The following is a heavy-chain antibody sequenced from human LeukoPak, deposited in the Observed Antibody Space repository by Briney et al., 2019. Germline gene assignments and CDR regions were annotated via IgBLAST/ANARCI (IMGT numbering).Heavy chain of an antibody. Sequence: GASVKVSCKVSGYTLTELSMHWVRQAPGKGLEWMGGFYPEDGETIYAQKFQGRVTMTEDTSTDTAYMELSSLRSEDTAVYYCATGALDYDILTGYYRKDAFDIWGQGTMVTVSS. CDR2: FYPEDGET. CDR3: ATGALDYDILTGYYRKDAFDI. D-gene: IGHD3-9*01. J-gene: IGHJ3*02. CDR1: GYTLTELS. V-gene: IGHV1-24*01.